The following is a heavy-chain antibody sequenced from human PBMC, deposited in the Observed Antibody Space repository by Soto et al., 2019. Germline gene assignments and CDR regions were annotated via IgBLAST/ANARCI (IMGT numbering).Heavy chain of an antibody. CDR1: GFTFSSYA. CDR2: ISYDGSNK. Sequence: PGGSLRLSCAASGFTFSSYAMHWVRQAPGKGLEWVAVISYDGSNKYYADSVKGRFTISRDNSKDTLYLQMNSLRAEDTAVYYCARDGAGYSSGWYGRPIYGMDVWGQGTTVTVSS. V-gene: IGHV3-30-3*01. J-gene: IGHJ6*02. CDR3: ARDGAGYSSGWYGRPIYGMDV. D-gene: IGHD6-19*01.